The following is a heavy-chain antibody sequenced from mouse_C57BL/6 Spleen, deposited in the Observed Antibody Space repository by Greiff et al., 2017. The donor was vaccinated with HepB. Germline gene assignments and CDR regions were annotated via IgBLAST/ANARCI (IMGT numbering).Heavy chain of an antibody. J-gene: IGHJ3*01. CDR3: ARGDYGKRFAY. D-gene: IGHD2-1*01. CDR1: GYTFTSYW. CDR2: IDPSDSYT. Sequence: VQLQQPGAELVMPGASVKLSCKASGYTFTSYWMHWVKQRPGQGLEWIGEIDPSDSYTNYNQKFKGKSTLTVDKSSSTAYMQLSSLTSEDSAVYYCARGDYGKRFAYWGQGTLVTVSA. V-gene: IGHV1-69*01.